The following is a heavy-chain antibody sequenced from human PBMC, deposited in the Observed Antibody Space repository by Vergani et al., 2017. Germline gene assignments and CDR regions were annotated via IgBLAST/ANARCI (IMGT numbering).Heavy chain of an antibody. CDR3: ARVGHLVAVTGEGPSLDL. D-gene: IGHD2-21*02. CDR2: ISHSGYT. Sequence: QVQLQESGPGLLKPSETLSLTCTVSGYSISSGYYWGWIRQPPGKGLEWIGGISHSGYTFYSPSLKSRVSMSVDTSKNQFSLRVNSVTAADTAVYYCARVGHLVAVTGEGPSLDLWGRGTLVTVSS. V-gene: IGHV4-38-2*02. J-gene: IGHJ2*01. CDR1: GYSISSGYY.